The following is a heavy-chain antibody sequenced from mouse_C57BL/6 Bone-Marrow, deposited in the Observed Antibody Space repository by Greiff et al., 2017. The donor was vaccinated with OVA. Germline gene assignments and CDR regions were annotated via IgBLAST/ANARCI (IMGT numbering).Heavy chain of an antibody. V-gene: IGHV5-2*01. D-gene: IGHD1-1*01. CDR3: AIITTVVATRNYFDY. J-gene: IGHJ2*01. CDR1: EYEFPSHD. Sequence: EVHLVESGGGLVQPGESLKLSCESNEYEFPSHDMSWVRKTPEKRLELVAAINSDGGSTYYPDTMERRFIISRDNTKKTLYLQMSSLRSEDTALYYCAIITTVVATRNYFDYWGQGTTLTVSS. CDR2: INSDGGST.